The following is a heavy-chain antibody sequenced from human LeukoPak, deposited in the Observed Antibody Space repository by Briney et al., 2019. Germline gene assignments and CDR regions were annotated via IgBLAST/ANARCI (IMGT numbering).Heavy chain of an antibody. Sequence: GESLKISCKSSAYSFTTNWIGWVRQMPGKGLEWMGIIYPDDFDTRYSPSFQGQVTISVDKSIRTVYLQWSSLKASDTAMYYCARQRPTLQLAGRDAFDIWGQGIMVIVSS. V-gene: IGHV5-51*01. CDR2: IYPDDFDT. CDR1: AYSFTTNW. CDR3: ARQRPTLQLAGRDAFDI. J-gene: IGHJ3*02. D-gene: IGHD1-1*01.